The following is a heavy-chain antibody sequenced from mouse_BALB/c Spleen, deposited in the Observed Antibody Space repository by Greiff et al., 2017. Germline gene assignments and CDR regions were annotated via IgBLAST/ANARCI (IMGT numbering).Heavy chain of an antibody. V-gene: IGHV1-20*01. CDR1: GYSFTGYF. D-gene: IGHD2-1*01. J-gene: IGHJ4*01. CDR2: INPYNGDT. CDR3: GRDGNYPYAMDY. Sequence: VQLQQSGPELVKPGASVKISCKASGYSFTGYFMNWVMQSHGKSLEWIGRINPYNGDTFYNQKFKGKATLTVDKSSSTAHMELLSLTSEDSAVYYCGRDGNYPYAMDYWGQGTSVTVSS.